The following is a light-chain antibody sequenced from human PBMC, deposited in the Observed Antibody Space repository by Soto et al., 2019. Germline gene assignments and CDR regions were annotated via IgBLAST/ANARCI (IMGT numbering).Light chain of an antibody. CDR2: DTS. CDR1: QSVSSY. J-gene: IGKJ5*01. Sequence: EIGLTQSPSTPSLSPGERATLSCRASQSVSSYLAWYQQKPGQAPRLLIYDTSNRATGVPARFSGSGSGTDFTLTISSLEPEDCAIYYCQQRQYWPPITFGKGTRLAIK. V-gene: IGKV3-11*01. CDR3: QQRQYWPPIT.